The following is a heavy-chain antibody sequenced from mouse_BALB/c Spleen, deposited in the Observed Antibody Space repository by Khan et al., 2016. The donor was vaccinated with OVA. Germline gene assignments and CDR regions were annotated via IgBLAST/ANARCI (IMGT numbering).Heavy chain of an antibody. V-gene: IGHV1-9*01. J-gene: IGHJ3*01. CDR1: GYTFSSYW. D-gene: IGHD1-1*01. CDR2: ILPGSGSN. CDR3: ERGSDCGSGSWFGY. Sequence: VQLQQSGAELMKPGASVKISCKATGYTFSSYWIEWVKQRPGHGLEWIGDILPGSGSNNYNEKFKGKATFTADTSSNTAYMQLSSLPSEESAVFYCERGSDCGSGSWFGYWGQGTLVTVS.